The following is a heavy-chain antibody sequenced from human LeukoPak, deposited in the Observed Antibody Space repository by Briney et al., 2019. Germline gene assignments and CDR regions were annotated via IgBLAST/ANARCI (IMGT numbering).Heavy chain of an antibody. CDR1: GYRFTSYD. J-gene: IGHJ4*02. D-gene: IGHD2-2*01. V-gene: IGHV1-46*01. CDR2: VNPSGGST. Sequence: ASVTVSCKASGYRFTSYDMHWVRQAPGQGLEWMGIVNPSGGSTSYAQRFQGRVAMTRDTSTTTVYMEVNSLTSEDTAVYFCARDGPTAAPFDYWGQGTLVTVSS. CDR3: ARDGPTAAPFDY.